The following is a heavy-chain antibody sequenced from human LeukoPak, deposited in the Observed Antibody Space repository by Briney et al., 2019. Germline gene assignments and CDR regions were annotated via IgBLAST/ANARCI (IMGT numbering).Heavy chain of an antibody. CDR2: INPNSGGT. D-gene: IGHD3-22*01. J-gene: IGHJ4*02. CDR1: GYTFTDYY. CDR3: ARDPTYYYDGSGYLNY. V-gene: IGHV1-2*02. Sequence: ASVKVSCKASGYTFTDYYMHWVRQAPGQGLEWMGWINPNSGGTNYAQKFQGRVTMTRDTSISTAYMELSRLRSDDTAVYYCARDPTYYYDGSGYLNYWGQGTLVTVSS.